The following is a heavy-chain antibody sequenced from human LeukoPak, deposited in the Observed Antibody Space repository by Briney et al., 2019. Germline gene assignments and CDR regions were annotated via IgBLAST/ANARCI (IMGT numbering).Heavy chain of an antibody. CDR2: IIPIFGTA. J-gene: IGHJ5*02. V-gene: IGHV1-69*01. Sequence: SVKVSCKASGGTFSSYVISWVRQAPGQGLEWMGGIIPIFGTANYAQKFQGRVTITADESTSTAYMELSSLRSEDTAVYYCARDLGHYYGSGSYLNWFDPWGQGTLVTVSS. CDR1: GGTFSSYV. CDR3: ARDLGHYYGSGSYLNWFDP. D-gene: IGHD3-10*01.